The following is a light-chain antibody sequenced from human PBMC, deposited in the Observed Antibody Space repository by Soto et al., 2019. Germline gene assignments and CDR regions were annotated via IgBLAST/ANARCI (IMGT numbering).Light chain of an antibody. V-gene: IGKV1-5*01. Sequence: DIQMTHSPSTRSSSLVDGVTITFRASQSISSWLAWYQQEPGKAPKLLIYASSTLQSGVPSRCSGSGSGTEFNLTISSLQPEDFATYYCQQYYSYSWTFGQGTKV. CDR1: QSISSW. CDR3: QQYYSYSWT. J-gene: IGKJ1*01. CDR2: ASS.